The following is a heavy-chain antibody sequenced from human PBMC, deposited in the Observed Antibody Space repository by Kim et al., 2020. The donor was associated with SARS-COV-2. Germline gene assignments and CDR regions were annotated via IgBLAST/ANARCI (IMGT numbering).Heavy chain of an antibody. Sequence: SETLSLTCTVSGGSISSGGYYWSWIRQHPGKGLEWIGYIYYSGSTYYNPSLKSRVTISVDTSKNQFSLKLSSVTAADTAVYYCASTLYYYDSSGNGMDVWGQGTTVTVSS. CDR2: IYYSGST. J-gene: IGHJ6*02. V-gene: IGHV4-31*03. CDR1: GGSISSGGYY. CDR3: ASTLYYYDSSGNGMDV. D-gene: IGHD3-22*01.